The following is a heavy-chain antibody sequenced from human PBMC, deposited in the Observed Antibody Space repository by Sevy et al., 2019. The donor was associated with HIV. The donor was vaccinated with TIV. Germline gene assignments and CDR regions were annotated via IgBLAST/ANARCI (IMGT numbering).Heavy chain of an antibody. D-gene: IGHD3-10*01. CDR3: ARVRNYGSEKGWFDP. Sequence: SETLSLTCSVNGDSFSLYYWSWIRQSPRKGLEWIGEVSDIGATNYNPSLESRVTTSVDTAKNQVSLSLSSVTAADTAIYYCARVRNYGSEKGWFDPWGQGVQVTVSS. CDR2: VSDIGAT. V-gene: IGHV4-34*01. CDR1: GDSFSLYY. J-gene: IGHJ5*02.